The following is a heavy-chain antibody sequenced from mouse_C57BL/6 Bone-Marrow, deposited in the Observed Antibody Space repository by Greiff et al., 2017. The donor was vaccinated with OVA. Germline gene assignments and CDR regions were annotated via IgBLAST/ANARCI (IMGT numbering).Heavy chain of an antibody. J-gene: IGHJ1*03. V-gene: IGHV1-78*01. D-gene: IGHD1-1*01. CDR2: IYPRDGST. CDR3: ARNYGRIYVWYFDV. Sequence: QVQLQESDAELVKPGASVKISCKASGYTFTDYTIHWMKQRPEQGLEWIGYIYPRDGSTKYNEKFKGKATLTADKSSSTAYMQLTSLTSEDSAVYFWARNYGRIYVWYFDVWGTGATVTVSS. CDR1: GYTFTDYT.